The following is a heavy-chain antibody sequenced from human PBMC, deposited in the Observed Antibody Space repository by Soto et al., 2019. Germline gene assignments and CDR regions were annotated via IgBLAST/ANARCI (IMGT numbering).Heavy chain of an antibody. V-gene: IGHV4-30-4*01. Sequence: SETLSLTCTVSGGSISSGDYYWSWIRQPPGKGLEWIGYIYYTGSTYYNPSLRSRVTISVDTSKNQFSLKLSSVTAADTAVYYCASRGSSFYFDYWGQGSLVTV. CDR1: GGSISSGDYY. D-gene: IGHD5-18*01. CDR2: IYYTGST. J-gene: IGHJ4*02. CDR3: ASRGSSFYFDY.